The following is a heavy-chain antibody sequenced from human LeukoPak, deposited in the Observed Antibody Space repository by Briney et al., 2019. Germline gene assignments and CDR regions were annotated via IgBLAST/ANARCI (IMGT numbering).Heavy chain of an antibody. V-gene: IGHV3-74*01. Sequence: GGSLRLSCAASGFTFSSYWMHWVRQAPGKGLVWVSRINSDGSSTSYADSVKGRFTISRDNAKNTLYLQMNSLRAEDTALYYCAKDMAYSGSYHYFDYWGQGTLVTVSS. CDR2: INSDGSST. D-gene: IGHD1-26*01. CDR3: AKDMAYSGSYHYFDY. J-gene: IGHJ4*02. CDR1: GFTFSSYW.